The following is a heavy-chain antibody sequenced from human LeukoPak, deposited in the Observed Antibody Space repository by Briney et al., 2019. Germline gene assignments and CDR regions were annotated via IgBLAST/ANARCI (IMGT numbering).Heavy chain of an antibody. Sequence: SVKVSCQASGGTLSSYAISWVRQAPGQGPEWMGGIIPIFGTANYAQKFQGRVTITADESTSTAYMELSSLRSEDTAVYYCARDRDDIAAGYFDYWGQGTLVTVSS. V-gene: IGHV1-69*01. J-gene: IGHJ4*02. D-gene: IGHD6-13*01. CDR1: GGTLSSYA. CDR3: ARDRDDIAAGYFDY. CDR2: IIPIFGTA.